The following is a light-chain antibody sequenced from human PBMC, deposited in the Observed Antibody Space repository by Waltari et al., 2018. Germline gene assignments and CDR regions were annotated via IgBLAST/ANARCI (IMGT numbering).Light chain of an antibody. J-gene: IGKJ4*01. Sequence: EIVMTQSPATLSVSPGERATLSCRASQSVSSNFAWYQQKPGQAPRRLIYGASTRATGIPARFSGSGSGTEFTLTISSMQSEDFAVYYCQQYNNWPPPFGGGTKVEIK. CDR3: QQYNNWPPP. CDR2: GAS. V-gene: IGKV3-15*01. CDR1: QSVSSN.